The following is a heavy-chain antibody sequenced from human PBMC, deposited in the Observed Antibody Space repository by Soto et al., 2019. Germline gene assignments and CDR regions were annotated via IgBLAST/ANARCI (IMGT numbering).Heavy chain of an antibody. Sequence: GGSLRLSCAAPGFTFSSYGMHWVRQAPGKGLEWVAVISYDGSNKYYADSVKGRFTISRDNSKNTLYLQMNSLRAEDTAVYYCAKSGYSYGSYYFDYWGQGTLVTVSS. V-gene: IGHV3-30*18. CDR1: GFTFSSYG. CDR2: ISYDGSNK. CDR3: AKSGYSYGSYYFDY. D-gene: IGHD5-18*01. J-gene: IGHJ4*02.